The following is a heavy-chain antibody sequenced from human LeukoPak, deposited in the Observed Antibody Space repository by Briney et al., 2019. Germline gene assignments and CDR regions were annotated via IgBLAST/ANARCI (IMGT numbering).Heavy chain of an antibody. V-gene: IGHV1-2*02. CDR2: INPNSGGT. Sequence: GASVKVSCKASGYTFTGYYMHWVRQAPGQGLEWMGWINPNSGGTNYAQKFQGRVTMTRDTSISTAYMELNSLRAEDTAVYYCARASLDHTAMVMGNMDVWGKGTTVTVSS. D-gene: IGHD5-18*01. CDR1: GYTFTGYY. J-gene: IGHJ6*03. CDR3: ARASLDHTAMVMGNMDV.